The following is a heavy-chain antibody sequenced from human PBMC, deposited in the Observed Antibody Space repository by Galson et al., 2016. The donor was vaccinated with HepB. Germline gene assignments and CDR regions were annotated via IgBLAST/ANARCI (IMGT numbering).Heavy chain of an antibody. V-gene: IGHV3-23*01. CDR1: GFTINTYA. CDR2: ISGSGVDT. J-gene: IGHJ2*01. CDR3: AKAAFCGGDCYYRYWYSDF. Sequence: SLRLSCAASGFTINTYALTWVRQAPGKGLDWVSSISGSGVDTYYADSVKGRFTISRDNSKNTLYLQMNSLRAEDTAVYYCAKAAFCGGDCYYRYWYSDFWGRGTLVTASS. D-gene: IGHD2-21*02.